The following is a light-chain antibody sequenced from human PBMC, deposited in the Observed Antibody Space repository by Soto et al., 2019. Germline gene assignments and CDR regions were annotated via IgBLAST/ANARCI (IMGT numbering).Light chain of an antibody. V-gene: IGKV4-1*01. Sequence: DIVMTQSPDSLAVSLGERATINCKSSQSVLYSSNNKNYLAWYQQKPGQPPKLLIHWASTRQSVVPDRISGSGSATDFTPTISSLKAEDGAVYYCQQYYVTPPTFGQGTKVEIK. CDR2: WAS. CDR3: QQYYVTPPT. CDR1: QSVLYSSNNKNY. J-gene: IGKJ1*01.